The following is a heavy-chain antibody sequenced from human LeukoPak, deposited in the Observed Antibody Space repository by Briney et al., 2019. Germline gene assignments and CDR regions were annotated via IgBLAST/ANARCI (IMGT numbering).Heavy chain of an antibody. CDR1: GGSFSGYY. CDR3: ARVCPSIEVVGPGYFDY. Sequence: SETLSLTCSVYGGSFSGYYWSWIRQPPGKGLEWIGEINHSGSTNYNPSLKSRVTISVDTSKNQFSLKLSSVTAADTAVYYCARVCPSIEVVGPGYFDYWGQGTLVTVSS. V-gene: IGHV4-34*01. J-gene: IGHJ4*02. D-gene: IGHD6-19*01. CDR2: INHSGST.